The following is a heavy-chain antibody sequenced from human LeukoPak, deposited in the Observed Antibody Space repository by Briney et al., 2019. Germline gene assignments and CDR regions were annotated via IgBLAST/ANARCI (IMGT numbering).Heavy chain of an antibody. Sequence: GGSLRLFCAVSGFNARSNYMTWVRQAPGKGLGWVSVLHSGGDTYYADSVRGRFTISRDNSENMLFLQMNGLKADDSAIYYCARGKVYYYYDYWGQGTLVTVSS. D-gene: IGHD5/OR15-5a*01. CDR2: LHSGGDT. J-gene: IGHJ4*02. CDR3: ARGKVYYYYDY. CDR1: GFNARSNY. V-gene: IGHV3-53*01.